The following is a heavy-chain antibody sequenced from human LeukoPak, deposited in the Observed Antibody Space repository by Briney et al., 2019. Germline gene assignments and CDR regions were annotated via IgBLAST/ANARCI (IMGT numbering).Heavy chain of an antibody. J-gene: IGHJ4*02. CDR3: ARDLSSTSSWATVPDY. D-gene: IGHD2-2*01. Sequence: GRSLRLSCAASGFTFSSYAMHWVRQAPGKGLEWVAVISYDGSNKYYADSVKGRFTISRDNSKNTLYLQMNSLGAEDTAVYYCARDLSSTSSWATVPDYWGQGTLVTVSS. V-gene: IGHV3-30-3*01. CDR2: ISYDGSNK. CDR1: GFTFSSYA.